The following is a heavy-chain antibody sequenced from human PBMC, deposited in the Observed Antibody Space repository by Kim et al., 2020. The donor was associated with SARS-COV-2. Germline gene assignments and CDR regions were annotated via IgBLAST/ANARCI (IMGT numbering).Heavy chain of an antibody. CDR2: IIPIFGTA. D-gene: IGHD6-13*01. Sequence: SVKVSCKASGGTFSSYAISCVRQAPGQGLEWMGGIIPIFGTANYAQKFQGRVTITADESTSTAYMELSSLRSEDTAVYYCARDEALGGTIAAAGTDAFDIWGQGTMVTVSS. J-gene: IGHJ3*02. CDR1: GGTFSSYA. CDR3: ARDEALGGTIAAAGTDAFDI. V-gene: IGHV1-69*13.